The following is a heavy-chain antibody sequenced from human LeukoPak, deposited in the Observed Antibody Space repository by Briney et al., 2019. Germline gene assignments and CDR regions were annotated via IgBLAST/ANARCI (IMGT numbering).Heavy chain of an antibody. J-gene: IGHJ5*02. CDR2: ISAYNGNT. Sequence: ASVKVSCKASGYTFTSYGISWVRQAPGQGLEWMGWISAYNGNTNYAQKLQGRVTMTTDTSTSTDYMELRSLRSDDTAVYYCARDSRYCSSTSCYLGEFDPWGQGTLVTVSS. CDR3: ARDSRYCSSTSCYLGEFDP. CDR1: GYTFTSYG. V-gene: IGHV1-18*01. D-gene: IGHD2-2*01.